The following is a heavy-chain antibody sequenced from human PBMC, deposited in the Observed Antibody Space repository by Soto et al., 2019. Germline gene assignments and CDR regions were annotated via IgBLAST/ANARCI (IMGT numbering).Heavy chain of an antibody. J-gene: IGHJ2*01. V-gene: IGHV3-74*01. CDR2: INSDGSST. CDR1: GFTFSSYW. Sequence: EVQLVESGGGLVQPGGSLRLSCAASGFTFSSYWMHWVRQAPGKGLVWVSRINSDGSSTSYEDSVKGRFTISRDNAKNTLYLQMNSLRAEDTAVYYCARAASDYWYFDLWGRGTLVTVSS. CDR3: ARAASDYWYFDL.